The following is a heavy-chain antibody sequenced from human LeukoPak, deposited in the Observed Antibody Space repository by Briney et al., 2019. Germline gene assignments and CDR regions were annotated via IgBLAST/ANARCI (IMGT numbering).Heavy chain of an antibody. D-gene: IGHD5-18*01. Sequence: GGSLRLSCAASGFIFSDAWMSWVRQAPGKGLEWVGRMKGKSDGATTDYAAPVKGRCTISRDDSKNTLHLQMNSLKSEDTAVYYCTTVSGYSYGYYRYWGQGTLVTVSS. CDR3: TTVSGYSYGYYRY. CDR1: GFIFSDAW. CDR2: MKGKSDGATT. V-gene: IGHV3-15*01. J-gene: IGHJ4*02.